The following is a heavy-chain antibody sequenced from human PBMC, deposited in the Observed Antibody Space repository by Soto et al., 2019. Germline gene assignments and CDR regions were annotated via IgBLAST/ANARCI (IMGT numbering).Heavy chain of an antibody. CDR3: ARDRVYYYDSSGYYNFDF. Sequence: QVQLLESGGGVVQPGGSLRVSCAASGFTFSHYAMHWVRQAPGKGLEWVAVVSYDGTKQFYADSVKGRFTISRDSSKSTLYLQMNNLRDEDTAVYYCARDRVYYYDSSGYYNFDFWGQGTLVTVSS. J-gene: IGHJ4*02. CDR1: GFTFSHYA. D-gene: IGHD3-22*01. V-gene: IGHV3-30-3*01. CDR2: VSYDGTKQ.